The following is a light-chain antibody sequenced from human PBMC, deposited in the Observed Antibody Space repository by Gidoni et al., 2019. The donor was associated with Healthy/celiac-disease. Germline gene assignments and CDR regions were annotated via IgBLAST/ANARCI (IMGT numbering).Light chain of an antibody. CDR3: SSYAGSNNLV. CDR2: EVS. CDR1: SRDVGGYNY. Sequence: QSALTQPPSASGPPGPSSTISCTGTSRDVGGYNYVSWYQQHPGKAPKRMIYEVSKRPSGVPDRFFGSKSGNTASLTVSGLQAEDEADYYCSSYAGSNNLVFGTGTKVTVL. J-gene: IGLJ1*01. V-gene: IGLV2-8*01.